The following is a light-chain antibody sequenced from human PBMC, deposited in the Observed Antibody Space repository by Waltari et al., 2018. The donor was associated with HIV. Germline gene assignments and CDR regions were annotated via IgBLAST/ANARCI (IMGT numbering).Light chain of an antibody. V-gene: IGLV2-8*01. J-gene: IGLJ2*01. CDR1: SSDVGVYNY. CDR3: SSYAGSHILV. Sequence: QSALTQPLSASGSPGQSVTISCTGTSSDVGVYNYVSWYQQHPGNAPRLIIYEVTSRPSGVPDRFSGSKSGNTASLSVSVLQAEDDGDYYCSSYAGSHILVFGGGTKVTVL. CDR2: EVT.